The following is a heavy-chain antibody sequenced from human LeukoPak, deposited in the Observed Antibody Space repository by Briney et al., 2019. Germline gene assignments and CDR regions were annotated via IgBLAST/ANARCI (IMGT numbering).Heavy chain of an antibody. J-gene: IGHJ4*02. CDR1: GFTYSSYS. CDR2: INSSSSYI. CDR3: ARDGYNYYGDY. V-gene: IGHV3-21*01. D-gene: IGHD5-24*01. Sequence: PGGSLRLSCAASGFTYSSYSMNWVRQPRGKGWVGVLSINSSSSYIYYADSVKGRFTISRDNAKNSLYLQMNSLRAEDTAVYYCARDGYNYYGDYWGQGTLVTVSS.